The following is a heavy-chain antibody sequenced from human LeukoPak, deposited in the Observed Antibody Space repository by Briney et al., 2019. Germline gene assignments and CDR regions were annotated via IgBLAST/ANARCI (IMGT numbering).Heavy chain of an antibody. Sequence: GGSLRLSCAASGFTFSNAWMSWVRRAPGKGLEWVGRIKSKTDGGTTDYAAPVKGRFTISRDDSKNTLYLQMNSLKTEDTAVYYCTTGPTFYYDFWSGYYDYWGQGTLVTVSS. CDR2: IKSKTDGGTT. J-gene: IGHJ4*02. V-gene: IGHV3-15*01. CDR1: GFTFSNAW. D-gene: IGHD3-3*01. CDR3: TTGPTFYYDFWSGYYDY.